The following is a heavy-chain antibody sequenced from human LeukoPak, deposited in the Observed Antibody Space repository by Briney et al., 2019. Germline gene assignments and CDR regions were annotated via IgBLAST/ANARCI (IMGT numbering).Heavy chain of an antibody. CDR3: AKGSHTFGGVIAFY. CDR2: IGTAGDT. V-gene: IGHV3-13*01. Sequence: PGGSLRLSCAASGFTFSSYDMHWVRQATGKGLEWVSAIGTAGDTYYPGSVKGRFTISRENAKNSLYLQMNSLRAEDTAVYYCAKGSHTFGGVIAFYWGQGTLVTVSS. J-gene: IGHJ4*02. CDR1: GFTFSSYD. D-gene: IGHD3-16*02.